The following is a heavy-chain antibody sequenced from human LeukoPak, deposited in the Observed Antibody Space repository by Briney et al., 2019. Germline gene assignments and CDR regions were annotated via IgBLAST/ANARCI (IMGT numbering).Heavy chain of an antibody. D-gene: IGHD3-10*01. Sequence: SGGSLRLSCGASGFTFSSYGMHWVRQAPGKGLEWVAFIRYDGSNKYYADSVKGRFTISRDNSKNTLYLQMNSLRAEDTAVYYCAKPDRRYGSGSYYFDYWGQGTLVTVSS. CDR1: GFTFSSYG. J-gene: IGHJ4*02. CDR2: IRYDGSNK. V-gene: IGHV3-30*02. CDR3: AKPDRRYGSGSYYFDY.